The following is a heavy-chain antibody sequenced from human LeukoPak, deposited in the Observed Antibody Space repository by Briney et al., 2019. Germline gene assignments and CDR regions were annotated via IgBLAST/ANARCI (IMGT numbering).Heavy chain of an antibody. D-gene: IGHD2-2*01. V-gene: IGHV1-46*01. CDR3: ARDSPVVPAAIFYYYDGMDV. J-gene: IGHJ6*02. CDR1: GYTFTSYY. CDR2: INPSGGST. Sequence: ASVKVSFKASGYTFTSYYMHWVRQAPGQGLEWMGLINPSGGSTSYAQKFQGRVTMTRDTSTSTVYMELSSLRSEDTAVYYCARDSPVVPAAIFYYYDGMDVWGQGTTVTVSS.